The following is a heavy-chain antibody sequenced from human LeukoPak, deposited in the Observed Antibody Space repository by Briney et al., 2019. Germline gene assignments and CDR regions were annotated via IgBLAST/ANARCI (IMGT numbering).Heavy chain of an antibody. CDR2: IYPGDSDT. CDR1: GYSFTSYW. Sequence: GESLKISCKGSGYSFTSYWIGWVRQMPGKGLEWMGIIYPGDSDTRYSPSFQGQVTISADKSISTAYLQWSSLKASDTAMYYCARGRYCSSTSCYELADYWGQGAMVTVSS. V-gene: IGHV5-51*01. CDR3: ARGRYCSSTSCYELADY. D-gene: IGHD2-2*01. J-gene: IGHJ4*02.